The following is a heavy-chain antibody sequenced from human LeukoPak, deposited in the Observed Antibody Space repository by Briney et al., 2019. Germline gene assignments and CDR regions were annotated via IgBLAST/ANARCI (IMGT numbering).Heavy chain of an antibody. Sequence: GGSLRLSCAASGFTFSSYWMHWVRQAPGKGLVWVSRINSDGSSTSYADSAKGRFTISRDNAKNTLYLQMNSLRAEDTAVYYCARVPGITIFGVVIRDYYYGMDVWGQGTTVTVSS. CDR1: GFTFSSYW. CDR3: ARVPGITIFGVVIRDYYYGMDV. V-gene: IGHV3-74*01. J-gene: IGHJ6*02. CDR2: INSDGSST. D-gene: IGHD3-3*01.